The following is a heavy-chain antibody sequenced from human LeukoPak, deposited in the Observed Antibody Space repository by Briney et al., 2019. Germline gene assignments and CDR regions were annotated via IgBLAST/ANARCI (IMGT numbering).Heavy chain of an antibody. V-gene: IGHV1-8*02. Sequence: ASVKVSCKASGYTFTSYEINWMRQPTGQGLEWMGCMNPNSGNTGYAQKFQGRVTMTRNTSISTAYMELSSLRSEDTAVYYCARGWVPAAMRTGRTKYYFDYWGQGTLVTVSS. CDR2: MNPNSGNT. J-gene: IGHJ4*02. D-gene: IGHD2-2*01. CDR1: GYTFTSYE. CDR3: ARGWVPAAMRTGRTKYYFDY.